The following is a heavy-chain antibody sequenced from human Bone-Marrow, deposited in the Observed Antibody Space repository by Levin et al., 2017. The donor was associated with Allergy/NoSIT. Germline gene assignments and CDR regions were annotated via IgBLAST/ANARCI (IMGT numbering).Heavy chain of an antibody. CDR1: GFTFSSYS. D-gene: IGHD6-19*01. CDR2: ISVGSTTI. V-gene: IGHV3-48*02. Sequence: GESLKISCATSGFTFSSYSMNWVRQAPGKGLEWVSYISVGSTTIYYADSVKGRFTISRDNAKNSLSLQMHSLRDEDTAVYYCARDVSPDSSPPDYWGQGTLVTVSS. CDR3: ARDVSPDSSPPDY. J-gene: IGHJ4*02.